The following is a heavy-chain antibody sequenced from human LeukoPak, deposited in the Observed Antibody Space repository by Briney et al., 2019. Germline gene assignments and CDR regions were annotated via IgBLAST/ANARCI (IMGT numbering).Heavy chain of an antibody. Sequence: ASVKVSCKASGYTFTSYYIHWVRQPPGPGLEWMGIINPSGGSTSYAQKFQGRVTMTRDTSTSTVYMELSSLRSEDTAVYYCARDLLAAAGYYYMDVWGKGTTVTVSS. CDR2: INPSGGST. CDR1: GYTFTSYY. D-gene: IGHD6-13*01. CDR3: ARDLLAAAGYYYMDV. J-gene: IGHJ6*03. V-gene: IGHV1-46*01.